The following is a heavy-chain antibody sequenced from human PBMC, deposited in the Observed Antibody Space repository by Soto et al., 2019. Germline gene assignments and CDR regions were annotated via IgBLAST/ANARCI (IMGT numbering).Heavy chain of an antibody. D-gene: IGHD3-22*01. Sequence: XSIEVSCTAYGYTFPDEDMDWVRQAQGQGLECMGWINPNSGGTNYAQKFQGRVTMTRDTSISTAYMELSRLRSDETAVYYCARFAQYYYDRSGYYYAGFDYWAQGTLVTVSS. V-gene: IGHV1-2*02. J-gene: IGHJ4*02. CDR3: ARFAQYYYDRSGYYYAGFDY. CDR2: INPNSGGT. CDR1: GYTFPDED.